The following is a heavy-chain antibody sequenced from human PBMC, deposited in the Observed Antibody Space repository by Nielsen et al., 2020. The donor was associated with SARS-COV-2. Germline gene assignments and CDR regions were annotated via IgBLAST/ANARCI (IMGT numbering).Heavy chain of an antibody. CDR2: IYDTGST. D-gene: IGHD6-19*01. CDR3: ASQPYRTGWQWGGEFDQ. J-gene: IGHJ4*02. CDR1: GGSISSYY. V-gene: IGHV4-59*08. Sequence: SETLSLTCTVSGGSISSYYWSWIRQPPGKGLEWIGFIYDTGSTNYNPSLRSRVTISVDTSKNQFSLKLSSVTAADTAVYYCASQPYRTGWQWGGEFDQWGQGTLVTVSS.